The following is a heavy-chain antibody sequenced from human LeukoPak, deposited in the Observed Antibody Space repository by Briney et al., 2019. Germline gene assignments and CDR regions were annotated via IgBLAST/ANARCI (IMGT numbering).Heavy chain of an antibody. CDR2: IYYSGGT. J-gene: IGHJ4*02. D-gene: IGHD3/OR15-3a*01. Sequence: KPSETLSLTCTVSGGSISSYYWSWIRQPPGKGLEWIGYIYYSGGTNYNPSLKSRVTISVDTSKNQLSLKLSSVTAADTAVYYCARHLRWRTSFSPFDYWGQGTLVTVSS. V-gene: IGHV4-59*08. CDR3: ARHLRWRTSFSPFDY. CDR1: GGSISSYY.